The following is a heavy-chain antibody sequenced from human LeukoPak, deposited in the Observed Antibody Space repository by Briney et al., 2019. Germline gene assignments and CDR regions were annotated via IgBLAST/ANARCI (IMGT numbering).Heavy chain of an antibody. V-gene: IGHV1-69*06. CDR1: GGTFSSYA. CDR2: IIPIFGTA. CDR3: ARLPLYSSSSYGLFDP. J-gene: IGHJ5*02. Sequence: SVKVSCKASGGTFSSYAISWVRQAPGQGLEWMGGIIPIFGTANYAQKFQGRVTITADKSTSTAYMELSSLRSEDTAVYYCARLPLYSSSSYGLFDPWGQGTLVTVSS. D-gene: IGHD6-13*01.